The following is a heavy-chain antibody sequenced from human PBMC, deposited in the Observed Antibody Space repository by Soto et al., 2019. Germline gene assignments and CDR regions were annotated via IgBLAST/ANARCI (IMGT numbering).Heavy chain of an antibody. J-gene: IGHJ6*02. CDR2: VSGYNGDT. CDR1: GYTFSRYG. Sequence: QGQLVQSGPEVKKPGASVKVSCKASGYTFSRYGISWVRQAPGQGLEWMGWVSGYNGDTKYARKVQGRVTMTIDTSTYTAYMELRSLTSDDTAIYYCAKNGQPPYYYYGMDVWGQGTTVTVSS. V-gene: IGHV1-18*01. CDR3: AKNGQPPYYYYGMDV. D-gene: IGHD2-8*01.